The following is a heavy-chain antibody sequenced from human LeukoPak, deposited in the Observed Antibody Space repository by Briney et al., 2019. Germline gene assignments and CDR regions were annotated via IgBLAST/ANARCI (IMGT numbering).Heavy chain of an antibody. CDR2: MNPNSGNT. J-gene: IGHJ4*02. Sequence: ASVKVSCKASGYTFTSYDISWVRQATGQGLEWMGWMNPNSGNTGYAQKFQGRVTMTRNTSISTAYMELSSLRSEDTAVYYCARFGSGSYDFDYWGQGTLVTVSS. CDR3: ARFGSGSYDFDY. D-gene: IGHD1-26*01. CDR1: GYTFTSYD. V-gene: IGHV1-8*01.